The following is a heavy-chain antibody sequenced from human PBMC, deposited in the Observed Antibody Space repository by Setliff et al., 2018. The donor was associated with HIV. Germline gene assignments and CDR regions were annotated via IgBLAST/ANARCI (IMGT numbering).Heavy chain of an antibody. J-gene: IGHJ4*02. D-gene: IGHD2-15*01. CDR2: ISGSGRTL. CDR1: GFTFSGYE. Sequence: GGSLRLSCAASGFTFSGYEMNWVRQAPGKGLEWIASISGSGRTLNYADSVKGRFTISRDNAKNLLFLQMNSLRAEDTAVYYCSRDLRSSHGSPNYFDYWGRGALVTVSS. V-gene: IGHV3-48*03. CDR3: SRDLRSSHGSPNYFDY.